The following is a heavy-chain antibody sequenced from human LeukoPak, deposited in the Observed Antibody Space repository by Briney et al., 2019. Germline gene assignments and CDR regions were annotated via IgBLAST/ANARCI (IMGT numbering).Heavy chain of an antibody. D-gene: IGHD3-22*01. CDR3: AREVPYDSSRYYQPFDY. Sequence: ASVKVSCTASGYTFTSYGISWVRQAPGQGLEWMGWISAYNGNTNYAQKLQGRVTMTTDTSTSTAYMELRSLRSDDTAVYYCAREVPYDSSRYYQPFDYWGQGTLVTVSS. V-gene: IGHV1-18*01. J-gene: IGHJ4*02. CDR2: ISAYNGNT. CDR1: GYTFTSYG.